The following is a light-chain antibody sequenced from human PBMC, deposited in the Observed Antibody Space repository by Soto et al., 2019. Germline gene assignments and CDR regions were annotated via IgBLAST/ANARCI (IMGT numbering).Light chain of an antibody. Sequence: QSVLTQPASVSGSPGQSITISCTGTSSDVGNYNYVSWYQQYPGKAPRLVIYGVSNRPSGVSDRLSGSKSGNTASLTISGLQAEDEADYYCSSYTSIMTSVIFGGGTKLTVL. J-gene: IGLJ2*01. CDR2: GVS. CDR1: SSDVGNYNY. CDR3: SSYTSIMTSVI. V-gene: IGLV2-14*01.